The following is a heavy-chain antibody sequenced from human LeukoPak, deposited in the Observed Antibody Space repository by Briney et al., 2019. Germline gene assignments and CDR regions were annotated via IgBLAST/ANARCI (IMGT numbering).Heavy chain of an antibody. J-gene: IGHJ5*01. Sequence: ASVTVSFNSSGYTFTSNDFNWVRQGTGQGHEWMGWMNPNSGNTGYAQTFQGRVTITRNASISTAYMELSSLRSEDTAVYYCARAIFCSSTSCYMGWFDLWGQGTLVTVSS. CDR2: MNPNSGNT. V-gene: IGHV1-8*02. CDR3: ARAIFCSSTSCYMGWFDL. D-gene: IGHD2-2*02. CDR1: GYTFTSND.